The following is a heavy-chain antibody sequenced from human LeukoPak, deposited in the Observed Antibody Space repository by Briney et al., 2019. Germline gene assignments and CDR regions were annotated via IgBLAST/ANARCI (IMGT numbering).Heavy chain of an antibody. CDR1: GGSISNSNW. CDR3: ARGQGSYGDY. CDR2: IYHSGST. V-gene: IGHV4-4*02. J-gene: IGHJ4*02. Sequence: SGTLSLTCAVSGGSISNSNWWNWVRPPPGKGLEWIGEIYHSGSTNYNPSLRSRDTISVDRSKNQFALKLTSVTAADTAVYYCARGQGSYGDYWGQGTLVIVSS. D-gene: IGHD5-18*01.